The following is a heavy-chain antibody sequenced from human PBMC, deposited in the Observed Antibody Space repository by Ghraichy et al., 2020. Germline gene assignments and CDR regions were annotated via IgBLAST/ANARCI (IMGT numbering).Heavy chain of an antibody. J-gene: IGHJ4*02. V-gene: IGHV3-7*01. CDR2: IKQDGSEK. CDR1: GFTFSSYW. D-gene: IGHD3-3*01. Sequence: GESLNISCAASGFTFSSYWMSWVRQAPGKGLEWVANIKQDGSEKYYVDSVKGRFTISRDNAKNSLYLQMNSLRAEDTAVYYCARIPPKSDFWSGYQEYYFDYWGQGTLVTVSS. CDR3: ARIPPKSDFWSGYQEYYFDY.